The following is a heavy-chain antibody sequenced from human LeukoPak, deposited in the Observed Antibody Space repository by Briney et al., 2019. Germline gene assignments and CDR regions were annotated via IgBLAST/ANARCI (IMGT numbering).Heavy chain of an antibody. Sequence: ASVKVSCKASGYTFTSYDISWVRQAPGHGLEWMGWISAYNGNTHYAQKLQGRVTMTTDTSTSTAYMELRSLRSDDTAMYYCARDDPDTAVVNWGQGTLVTVSS. J-gene: IGHJ4*02. CDR2: ISAYNGNT. D-gene: IGHD5-18*01. CDR3: ARDDPDTAVVN. V-gene: IGHV1-18*04. CDR1: GYTFTSYD.